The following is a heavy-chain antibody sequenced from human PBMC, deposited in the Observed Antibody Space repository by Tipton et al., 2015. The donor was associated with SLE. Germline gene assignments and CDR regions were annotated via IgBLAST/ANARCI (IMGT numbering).Heavy chain of an antibody. D-gene: IGHD2-15*01. CDR2: IYHSGST. V-gene: IGHV4-30-2*01. J-gene: IGHJ4*02. Sequence: LRLSCAVSGGSISSGGYSWSWIRQPPGKGLEWLGYIYHSGSTYYNPSLKSRVTISVDRSKNQFSLKLSSVTAADTAVYYCARDTGYCSGGSCPPGYWGQGTLVTVSS. CDR3: ARDTGYCSGGSCPPGY. CDR1: GGSISSGGYS.